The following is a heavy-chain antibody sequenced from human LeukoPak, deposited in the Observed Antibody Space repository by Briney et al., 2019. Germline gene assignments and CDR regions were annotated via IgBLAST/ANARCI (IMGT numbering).Heavy chain of an antibody. CDR3: ARMGQWELLRALDY. Sequence: PSETLSLTCTVSGGSISSYYWSWIRQPPGKGLEWIGYIYYSGSTNYNPSLKSRVTISVDTSKNQFSLKLSSVTAADTAVYYCARMGQWELLRALDYWGQGTPVTVSS. CDR2: IYYSGST. CDR1: GGSISSYY. V-gene: IGHV4-59*01. J-gene: IGHJ4*02. D-gene: IGHD1-26*01.